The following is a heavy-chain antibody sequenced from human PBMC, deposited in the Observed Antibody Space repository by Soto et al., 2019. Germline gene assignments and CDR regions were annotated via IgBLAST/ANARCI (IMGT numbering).Heavy chain of an antibody. CDR3: AKDPGYSYGLSIGNPNFDY. CDR2: ISYDGSNK. CDR1: GFTFSSYG. J-gene: IGHJ4*02. V-gene: IGHV3-30*18. Sequence: QVQLVESGGGVVQPGRSLRLSCAASGFTFSSYGMHWVRQAPGKGLEWVAVISYDGSNKYYADSVKGRFTISRDNSKNTLYLQMNSLRAEDTAVYYCAKDPGYSYGLSIGNPNFDYWGQGTLVTVSS. D-gene: IGHD5-18*01.